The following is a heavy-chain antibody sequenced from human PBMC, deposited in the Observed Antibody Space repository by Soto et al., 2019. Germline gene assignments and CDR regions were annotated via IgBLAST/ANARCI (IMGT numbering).Heavy chain of an antibody. Sequence: PSETLSLTCAVYGGSFSGYYWSWIRQPPGKGLEWIGEINHSGSTNYDPPLKSRVTISVDTSKNQLSLKLSSVTAADTAVYYCARVLNAYVVVQAPTILPWGQGTLV. CDR2: INHSGST. D-gene: IGHD2-2*01. CDR1: GGSFSGYY. V-gene: IGHV4-34*01. J-gene: IGHJ5*02. CDR3: ARVLNAYVVVQAPTILP.